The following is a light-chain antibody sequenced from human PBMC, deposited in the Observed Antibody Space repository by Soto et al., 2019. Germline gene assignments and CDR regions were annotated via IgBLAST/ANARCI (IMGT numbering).Light chain of an antibody. Sequence: QSALTRPASVSGSPGQSITISCTGTSSDVGDYNYVSWYQQHPGKAPKLMIHDVSNRPSGVSNRFSGSKSGNTASLTISGLQAEDEADYYCSSYTTSSTLVFGGGTKLTVL. V-gene: IGLV2-14*03. CDR2: DVS. CDR1: SSDVGDYNY. CDR3: SSYTTSSTLV. J-gene: IGLJ3*02.